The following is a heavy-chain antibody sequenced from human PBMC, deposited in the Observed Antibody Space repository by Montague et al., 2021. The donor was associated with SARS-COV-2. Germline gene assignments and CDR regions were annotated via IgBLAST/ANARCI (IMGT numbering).Heavy chain of an antibody. D-gene: IGHD2-15*01. Sequence: SETLSLTCAVYGGSSSGYYWSWIRQPPGKGLEWIGEINHSGSTNYNPSLKSRVTISVDTSKNQFSLKLSSVTAADTAVYYCARGSVDFVVVVAATPPYFDYWGQGTLVTVSS. CDR3: ARGSVDFVVVVAATPPYFDY. J-gene: IGHJ4*02. CDR2: INHSGST. V-gene: IGHV4-34*01. CDR1: GGSSSGYY.